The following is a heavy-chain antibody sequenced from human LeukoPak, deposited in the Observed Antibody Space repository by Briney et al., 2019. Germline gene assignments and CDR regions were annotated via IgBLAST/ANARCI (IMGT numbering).Heavy chain of an antibody. D-gene: IGHD4-17*01. CDR3: ARDDYGDYDY. Sequence: SETLSLTSTVSGGSISSYYWSWIRQPPGKGLEWIGYIYYSGSTNYNPSLKSRVTISVDTSKNQFSLKLSSVTAADTAVYYCARDDYGDYDYWGQGTLVTVSS. J-gene: IGHJ4*02. CDR2: IYYSGST. V-gene: IGHV4-59*01. CDR1: GGSISSYY.